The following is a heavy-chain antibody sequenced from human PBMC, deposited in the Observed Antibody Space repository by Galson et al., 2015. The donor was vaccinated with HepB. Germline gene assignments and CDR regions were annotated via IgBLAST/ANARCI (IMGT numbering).Heavy chain of an antibody. CDR3: ARGGEAGTGDY. D-gene: IGHD6-19*01. Sequence: ETLSLTCAVSGGSVSSGSYYWSWIRQPPGKGLEWIGYMFYSGRTNYNPSLKSRVTISVDTSKNQFSLKLTSVTAADTAVYYCARGGEAGTGDYWGQGTLVTVSS. CDR1: GGSVSSGSYY. CDR2: MFYSGRT. V-gene: IGHV4-61*01. J-gene: IGHJ4*02.